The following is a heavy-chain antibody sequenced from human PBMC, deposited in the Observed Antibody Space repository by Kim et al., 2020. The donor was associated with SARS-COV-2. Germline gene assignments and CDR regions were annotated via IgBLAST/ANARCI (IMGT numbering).Heavy chain of an antibody. J-gene: IGHJ3*02. V-gene: IGHV5-51*01. D-gene: IGHD2-15*01. Sequence: SPSFQGQVTISADKSISTAYLQWSSLKASDTAMYYCARRYCSGGSCYLSIWGQGTMVTVSS. CDR3: ARRYCSGGSCYLSI.